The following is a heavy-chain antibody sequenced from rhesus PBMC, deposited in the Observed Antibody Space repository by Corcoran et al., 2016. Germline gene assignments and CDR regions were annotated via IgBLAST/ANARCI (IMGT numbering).Heavy chain of an antibody. D-gene: IGHD6-13*01. CDR1: GGSFGSYG. CDR3: ARSKYSSSLDV. CDR2: SNGNSGST. Sequence: QVQLQESGPGLVKPSETLSLTCAVSGGSFGSYGWSWIRLPPGKGMEWIGESNGNSGSTNYNPSLKSRVTISKDASKNQFSLKLSSVTAADTAVYYCARSKYSSSLDVWGRGVLVTVSS. J-gene: IGHJ5-2*02. V-gene: IGHV4-80*01.